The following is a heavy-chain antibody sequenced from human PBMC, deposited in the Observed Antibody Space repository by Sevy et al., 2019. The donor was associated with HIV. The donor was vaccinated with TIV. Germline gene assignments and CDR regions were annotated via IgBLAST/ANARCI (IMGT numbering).Heavy chain of an antibody. CDR2: INPRTGDT. D-gene: IGHD2-15*01. J-gene: IGHJ3*02. CDR1: GYTFSDNY. V-gene: IGHV1-2*06. CDR3: AKDKLHEAFDI. Sequence: ASVKVSCKASGYTFSDNYMHWVRQAPGQGLEWVGRINPRTGDTKYAQKFQGRVTVTRDTSISTAYMELSRLTSDDTAIYYCAKDKLHEAFDIWGQGTRVTVSS.